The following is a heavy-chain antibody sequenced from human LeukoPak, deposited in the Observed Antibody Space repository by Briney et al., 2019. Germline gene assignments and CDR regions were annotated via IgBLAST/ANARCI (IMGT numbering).Heavy chain of an antibody. CDR1: GGSISSYY. V-gene: IGHV4-59*12. CDR2: IYYSGSIYFSGSS. J-gene: IGHJ4*02. Sequence: SETLSLTCTVSGGSISSYYWSWIRQPPGKGLEWIGSIYYSGSIYFSGSSDYNPSLKSRVTISGDASKNHFSLRLSSVTAADTAVYYCARDFDYWGQGTLVTVSS. CDR3: ARDFDY.